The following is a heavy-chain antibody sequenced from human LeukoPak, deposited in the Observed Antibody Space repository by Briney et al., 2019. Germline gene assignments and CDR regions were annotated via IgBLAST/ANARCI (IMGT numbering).Heavy chain of an antibody. CDR3: ARDWGVGGRPGYMDV. CDR2: IYYSGNT. CDR1: GGSISNKY. J-gene: IGHJ6*03. Sequence: SETLSLTCTVSGGSISNKYWSWIRQPPGKGLEWIGYIYYSGNTNYNPSLKSRVTILVDTSKNQVSLKLSSVTAADTAAYFCARDWGVGGRPGYMDVWGKGTTVTVSS. V-gene: IGHV4-59*01. D-gene: IGHD6-6*01.